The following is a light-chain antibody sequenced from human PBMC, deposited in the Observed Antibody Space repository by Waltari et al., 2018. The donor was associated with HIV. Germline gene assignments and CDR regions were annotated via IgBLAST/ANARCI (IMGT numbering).Light chain of an antibody. CDR1: SSNIGAGYD. CDR2: GNI. V-gene: IGLV1-40*01. CDR3: QSYDSSLSGSWV. Sequence: QSVLTQPPSVSGAPGQRVTISCTGSSSNIGAGYDVHWYQHLPGTAPKPLLYGNINRPSGVPDLFSGSKSGTSASLAITGLQAEDEADYYCQSYDSSLSGSWVFGGGTKLTVL. J-gene: IGLJ3*02.